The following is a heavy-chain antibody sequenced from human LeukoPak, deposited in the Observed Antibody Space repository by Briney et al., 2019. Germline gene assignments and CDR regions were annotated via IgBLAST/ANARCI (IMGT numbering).Heavy chain of an antibody. CDR3: ARVTSGYYGSGSYFINVLRGYYYYMDV. D-gene: IGHD3-10*01. CDR1: GYTFTSYG. J-gene: IGHJ6*03. Sequence: GASVKVSCKASGYTFTSYGISWVRQAPGQGLEWMGWISAYNGNTNYAQKLQGRVTMTTDTSTSTAYMELRSLRSDDTAVYYCARVTSGYYGSGSYFINVLRGYYYYMDVWGKGTTVTISS. V-gene: IGHV1-18*01. CDR2: ISAYNGNT.